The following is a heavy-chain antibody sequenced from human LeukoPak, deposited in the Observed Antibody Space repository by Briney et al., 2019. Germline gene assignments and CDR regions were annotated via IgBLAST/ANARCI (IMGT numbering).Heavy chain of an antibody. V-gene: IGHV1-24*01. Sequence: ASVKVSCKASGGTFSSYAISWVRQAPGKGLEWMGGFDPEDGETIYAQKFQGRVTMTEDTSTDTAYMELSSLRSEDTAVYYCATGSRGDAFDIWGQGTMVTVSS. CDR3: ATGSRGDAFDI. CDR1: GGTFSSYA. D-gene: IGHD3-10*01. J-gene: IGHJ3*02. CDR2: FDPEDGET.